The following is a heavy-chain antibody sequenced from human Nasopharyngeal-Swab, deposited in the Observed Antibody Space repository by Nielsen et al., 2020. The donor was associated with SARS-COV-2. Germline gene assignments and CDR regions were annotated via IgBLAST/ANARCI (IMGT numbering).Heavy chain of an antibody. CDR3: ARDNAAVAGFDY. J-gene: IGHJ4*02. Sequence: SVKVSCKASGGTFSSYAISWVRQAPGQGLEWMGRIIPILGIANYAQKFQGRVTITADTSTSTAYMELRSLRSDDTAVYYCARDNAAVAGFDYWGQGTLVTVSS. CDR1: GGTFSSYA. V-gene: IGHV1-69*04. CDR2: IIPILGIA. D-gene: IGHD6-19*01.